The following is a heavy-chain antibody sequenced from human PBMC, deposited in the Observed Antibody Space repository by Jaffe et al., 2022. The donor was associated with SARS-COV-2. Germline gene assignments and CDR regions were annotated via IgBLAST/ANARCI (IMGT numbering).Heavy chain of an antibody. CDR1: GFSLSTSGVG. D-gene: IGHD3-10*01. CDR3: AHSIGPISYGSGSSWGNWFDP. Sequence: QITLKESGPTLVKPTQTLTLTCTFSGFSLSTSGVGVGWIRQPPGKALEWLALIYWNDDKRYSPSLKSRLTITKDTSKNQVVLTMTNMDPVDTATYYCAHSIGPISYGSGSSWGNWFDPWGQGTLVTVSS. J-gene: IGHJ5*02. V-gene: IGHV2-5*01. CDR2: IYWNDDK.